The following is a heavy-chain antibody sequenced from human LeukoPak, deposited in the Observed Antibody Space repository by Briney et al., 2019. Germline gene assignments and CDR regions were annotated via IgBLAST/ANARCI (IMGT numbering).Heavy chain of an antibody. CDR1: GGSFSGYY. Sequence: SETLSLTCAVYGGSFSGYYWSWIRQPPAKGLEWIGEINHSGSTNYNPSLKSRVTISVDTSKNQFSLKLSSVTTADTAVYYCARGRGSGSYFYYYYCMDVWGKGTTVTVSS. CDR2: INHSGST. J-gene: IGHJ6*03. D-gene: IGHD3-10*01. CDR3: ARGRGSGSYFYYYYCMDV. V-gene: IGHV4-34*01.